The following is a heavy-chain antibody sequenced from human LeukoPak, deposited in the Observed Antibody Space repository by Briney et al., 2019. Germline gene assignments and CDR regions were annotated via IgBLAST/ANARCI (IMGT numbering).Heavy chain of an antibody. V-gene: IGHV4-59*01. J-gene: IGHJ4*02. CDR2: IYYSGST. CDR3: ARDLGGYDPFYY. Sequence: PSETLSLTCTVSGGSISNYYWSWIRQPPGKGLEWIGYIYYSGSTNYNPSLKRRVTISVDTSKNQFSLKLSSVTAADTAVYYCARDLGGYDPFYYWGQGTLVTVSS. CDR1: GGSISNYY. D-gene: IGHD5-12*01.